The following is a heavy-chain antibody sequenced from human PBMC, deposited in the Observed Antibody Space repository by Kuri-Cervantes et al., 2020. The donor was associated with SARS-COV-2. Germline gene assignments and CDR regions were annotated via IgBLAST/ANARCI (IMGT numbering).Heavy chain of an antibody. CDR1: GGTFSSYA. V-gene: IGHV1-69*10. CDR3: TRPGWDSGSVRYYGMDV. J-gene: IGHJ6*02. CDR2: IIPILGIA. D-gene: IGHD1-26*01. Sequence: SVKVSCKASGGTFSSYAISWVRQAPGQGLEWMGGIIPILGIANYAQKFQGRVTITADKSTSTAYMELSSLRSEDTAVYYCTRPGWDSGSVRYYGMDVWGQGTMVTVSS.